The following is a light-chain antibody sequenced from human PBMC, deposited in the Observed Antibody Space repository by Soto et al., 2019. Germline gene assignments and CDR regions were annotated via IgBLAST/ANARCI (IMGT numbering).Light chain of an antibody. CDR2: TAS. CDR3: QQGNSFPLT. J-gene: IGKJ4*01. CDR1: QDISHC. V-gene: IGKV1-12*01. Sequence: DLQMTQSPSSVSASVGDRVTITCRASQDISHCLAWFQQIPGEAPRLLIYTASSLHSGVPSRFSGSGSGTDFTRTISSLQPEDFATYYCQQGNSFPLTFGGGTRVEI.